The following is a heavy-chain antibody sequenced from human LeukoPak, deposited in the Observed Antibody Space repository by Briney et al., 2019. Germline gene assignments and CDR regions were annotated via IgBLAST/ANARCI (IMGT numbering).Heavy chain of an antibody. V-gene: IGHV3-48*04. Sequence: PGGSLRLSCAASGFTFSSYSMNWVRQAPGKGLEWASYISSSSSTIYYADSVKGRFTISRDNAKNSLYLQMNSLRAEDTAVYYCARDPVTTPFDYWGQGTLVTVSS. CDR3: ARDPVTTPFDY. CDR1: GFTFSSYS. D-gene: IGHD4-11*01. CDR2: ISSSSSTI. J-gene: IGHJ4*02.